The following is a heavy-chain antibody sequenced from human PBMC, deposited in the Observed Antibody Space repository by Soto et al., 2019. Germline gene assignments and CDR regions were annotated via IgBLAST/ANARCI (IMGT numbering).Heavy chain of an antibody. V-gene: IGHV3-30-3*01. CDR1: GFTFSSYA. CDR2: ISYDGSNK. CDR3: ASRSRGWDAPPYYYFGMDV. Sequence: QVQLVESGGGVIQPGRSVRLSCAASGFTFSSYAMHWVRQAPGKGLEWVAVISYDGSNKYYADSVKGRFTSSRDNSKNTLYLQMNSLRAEDTAVYYCASRSRGWDAPPYYYFGMDVWGQGTTVTVSS. J-gene: IGHJ6*02. D-gene: IGHD6-19*01.